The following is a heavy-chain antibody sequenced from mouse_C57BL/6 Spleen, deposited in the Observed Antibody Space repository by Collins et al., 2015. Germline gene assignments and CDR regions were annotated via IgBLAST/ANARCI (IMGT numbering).Heavy chain of an antibody. J-gene: IGHJ2*01. Sequence: QVQLQQPGAELVRPGPSVKLSCKASGYTFTSYWMHWVKQRPIQGLEWIGNIDPSDSETHYNQKFKDKATLTVDKSSSTAYMQLSSLTSEDSAVYYCARGGLRGNYFDYWGQGTTLTVSS. CDR3: ARGGLRGNYFDY. V-gene: IGHV1-52*01. D-gene: IGHD3-1*01. CDR1: GYTFTSYW. CDR2: IDPSDSET.